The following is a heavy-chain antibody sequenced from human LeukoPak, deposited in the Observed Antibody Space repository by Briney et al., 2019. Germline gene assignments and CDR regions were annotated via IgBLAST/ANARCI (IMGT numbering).Heavy chain of an antibody. CDR1: GGSISSYY. CDR3: ARGPKSPAPSPFDY. V-gene: IGHV4-59*08. CDR2: IYYSGST. D-gene: IGHD2-2*01. Sequence: PSETLSLTCTVSGGSISSYYWSWIRQPPGKGLEWIGCIYYSGSTDYNPSLKSRVTISVDTSKNQFSLKLSSVTAADTAVYYCARGPKSPAPSPFDYWGQVTLVTVSS. J-gene: IGHJ4*02.